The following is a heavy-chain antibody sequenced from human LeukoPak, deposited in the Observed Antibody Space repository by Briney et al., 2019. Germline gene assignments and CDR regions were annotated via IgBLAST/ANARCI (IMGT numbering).Heavy chain of an antibody. V-gene: IGHV3-33*01. CDR3: ARGIYRSGWYYFDY. D-gene: IGHD6-19*01. Sequence: GGSLRLSCAASGFXFSSNGIHWVRQAPGKGLEWVACIWYDGGSKYYADPLKGRLTISRDNSKDTLYLQMNSLRAEDTAVYYCARGIYRSGWYYFDYWGQGTLVTVSS. J-gene: IGHJ4*02. CDR2: IWYDGGSK. CDR1: GFXFSSNG.